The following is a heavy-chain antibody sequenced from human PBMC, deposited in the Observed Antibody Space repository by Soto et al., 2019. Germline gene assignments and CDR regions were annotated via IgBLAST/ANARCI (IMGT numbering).Heavy chain of an antibody. CDR3: AGERITMVRGVIG. CDR2: IYHSGST. J-gene: IGHJ4*02. V-gene: IGHV4-38-2*01. Sequence: SETLSLTCAVSGYSISSGYYWGWIRQPPGKGLEWIGSIYHSGSTYYNPSLKSRVTISVDTSKNQFSLKLSSVTAADTAVYYCAGERITMVRGVIGWGQGTLVTVSS. D-gene: IGHD3-10*01. CDR1: GYSISSGYY.